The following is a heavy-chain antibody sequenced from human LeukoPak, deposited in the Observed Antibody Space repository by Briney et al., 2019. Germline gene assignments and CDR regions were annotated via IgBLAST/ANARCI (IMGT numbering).Heavy chain of an antibody. D-gene: IGHD6-13*01. Sequence: GESLKISCKGSGYSFTSYWIGWVRQMPGKGLEWMGIIYPGDSDTRYSPSFQGQVTISADKSTSTAYLQWSSLKASDTAMYYCARQAEPYSSSLTLDYWGQGTLVTVSS. V-gene: IGHV5-51*01. J-gene: IGHJ4*02. CDR1: GYSFTSYW. CDR2: IYPGDSDT. CDR3: ARQAEPYSSSLTLDY.